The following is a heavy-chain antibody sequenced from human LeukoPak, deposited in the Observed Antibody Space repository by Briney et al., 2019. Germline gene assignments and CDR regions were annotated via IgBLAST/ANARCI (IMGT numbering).Heavy chain of an antibody. CDR2: THPGHSET. CDR3: VRLEIGGYHYVHY. J-gene: IGHJ4*02. Sequence: ESLKISCKTSGYSFTNYWIGWVRHMPGKGLEWRGITHPGHSETRYTPSFEGQVTFSLDKSLSTEYLLWSSLRASDHAIFYCVRLEIGGYHYVHYWGQGTLVTVS. V-gene: IGHV5-51*01. D-gene: IGHD3-22*01. CDR1: GYSFTNYW.